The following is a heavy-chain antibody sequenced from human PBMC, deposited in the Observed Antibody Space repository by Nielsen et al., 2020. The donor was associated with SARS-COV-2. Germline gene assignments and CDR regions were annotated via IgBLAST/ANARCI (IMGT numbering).Heavy chain of an antibody. Sequence: ASVKVSCKASGGTFTSYAMNWVRQAPGQGLEWMGWINTNTGNPTYAQGFTGRFVFSLDTSVSTAYLQISSLKAEDTAVYYCARSRDSSGWYVNFDYWGQGTLVTVSS. D-gene: IGHD6-19*01. V-gene: IGHV7-4-1*02. CDR1: GGTFTSYA. CDR2: INTNTGNP. CDR3: ARSRDSSGWYVNFDY. J-gene: IGHJ4*02.